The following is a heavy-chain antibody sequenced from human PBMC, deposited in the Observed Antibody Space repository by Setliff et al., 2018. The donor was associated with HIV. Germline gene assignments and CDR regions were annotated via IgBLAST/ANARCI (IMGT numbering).Heavy chain of an antibody. CDR1: GYIFNAYA. V-gene: IGHV1-2*02. J-gene: IGHJ5*02. CDR2: INPNSGDT. D-gene: IGHD3-16*02. Sequence: ASVKVSCKTSGYIFNAYAITWVRQAPGQGLEWMGWINPNSGDTSYAQKFQGRVTMTRDTSTSTVYMDLNRLTSDDTAVYYCALANIVSTARWNHWGRGTLVTVSS. CDR3: ALANIVSTARWNH.